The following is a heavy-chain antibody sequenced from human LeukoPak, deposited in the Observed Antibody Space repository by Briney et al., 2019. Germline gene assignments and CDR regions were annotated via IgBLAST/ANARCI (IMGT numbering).Heavy chain of an antibody. CDR2: INPNSCHT. V-gene: IGHV1-2*02. J-gene: IGHJ4*02. D-gene: IGHD7-27*01. Sequence: IGFINPNSCHTNYPQNFHASVTITSDTSISTAYMELSRLRSDDTAVYYCARGLLTGIPFDYWGQGTLVTVSS. CDR3: ARGLLTGIPFDY.